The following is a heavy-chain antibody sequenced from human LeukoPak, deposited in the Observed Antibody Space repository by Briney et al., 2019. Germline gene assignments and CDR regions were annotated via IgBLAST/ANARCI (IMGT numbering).Heavy chain of an antibody. CDR2: INHSGST. CDR1: GGSFSGYY. Sequence: SETLSLTCAVYGGSFSGYYWSWIRQPPGKGLEWIGEINHSGSTNYNPSLKSRVTISVDTSKNQFSLKLSSVTAADTAVYYCARGATGYYYYYMDVWGKGTTVTVSS. V-gene: IGHV4-34*01. J-gene: IGHJ6*03. CDR3: ARGATGYYYYYMDV.